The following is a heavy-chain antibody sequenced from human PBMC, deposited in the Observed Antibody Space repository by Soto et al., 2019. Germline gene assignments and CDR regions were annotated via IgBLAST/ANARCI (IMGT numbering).Heavy chain of an antibody. CDR1: GGTFSSYA. D-gene: IGHD3-10*01. V-gene: IGHV1-69*05. J-gene: IGHJ4*02. CDR3: VILAYGKFDF. Sequence: VKVSCKASGGTFSSYAISWVRQAPGQGLEWMGGIIPIFGTANYAQKFQGRVTMTTDTSTSTAYLEMKSLRAEDTALYYCVILAYGKFDFWGQGTLVTVSS. CDR2: IIPIFGTA.